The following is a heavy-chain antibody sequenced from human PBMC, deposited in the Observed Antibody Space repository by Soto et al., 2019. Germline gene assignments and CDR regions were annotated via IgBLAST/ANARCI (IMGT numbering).Heavy chain of an antibody. CDR1: GGTFSSYA. CDR2: IIPIFGTA. J-gene: IGHJ6*02. V-gene: IGHV1-69*13. CDR3: AREASTNYYYYYGMDV. Sequence: SVKVSCKASGGTFSSYAISWVRQAPGQGLEWMGGIIPIFGTANYAQKFQGRVTITADESTSTAYMELSSLRSEDTAVYYCAREASTNYYYYYGMDVWGQGTTVTVSS.